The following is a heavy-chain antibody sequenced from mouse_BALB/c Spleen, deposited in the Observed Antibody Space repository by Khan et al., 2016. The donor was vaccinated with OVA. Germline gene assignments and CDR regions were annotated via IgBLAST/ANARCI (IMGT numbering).Heavy chain of an antibody. D-gene: IGHD1-1*01. CDR3: GSWNNYGYTVEC. J-gene: IGHJ1*02. V-gene: IGHV3-2*02. CDR2: ISYSGST. CDR1: GYSITRDYA. Sequence: EVQLQESGPGLVKPSQSLSLTCTVTGYSITRDYAWNWLRQFPGNKLEWMGFISYSGSTSYNPSLKSRIFITRDTSKNQLFLLLNSVTTEDTASDCSGSWNNYGYTVECWGPGSTGNVSA.